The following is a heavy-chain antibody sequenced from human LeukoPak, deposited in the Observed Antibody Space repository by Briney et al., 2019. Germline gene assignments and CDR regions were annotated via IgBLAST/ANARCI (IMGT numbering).Heavy chain of an antibody. CDR1: GGSFSGYY. D-gene: IGHD3-22*01. V-gene: IGHV4-34*01. CDR2: INHSGST. Sequence: NPSETLSLTCAVYGGSFSGYYWSWIRQPPGKGLEWIGEINHSGSTNYNPSLKSRVTISVDTSKNQFSLKLSSVTAADTAVYYCARVPGYYYDSSGQYYYGMDVWGQGTTVTVSS. CDR3: ARVPGYYYDSSGQYYYGMDV. J-gene: IGHJ6*02.